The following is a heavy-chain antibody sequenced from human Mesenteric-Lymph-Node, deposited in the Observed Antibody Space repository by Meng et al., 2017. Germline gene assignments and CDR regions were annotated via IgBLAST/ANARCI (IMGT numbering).Heavy chain of an antibody. J-gene: IGHJ6*02. CDR1: GYSISSGYY. CDR3: ARDPRVYPGEALWFGELLYNYYYYGMDV. CDR2: NYHSGST. Sequence: GSLRLSCTVSGYSISSGYYWGWIRQPPGKGLEWIGSNYHSGSTYYNPSLKSRVTISVDTSKNQFSLKLSSVTAADTAVYYCARDPRVYPGEALWFGELLYNYYYYGMDVWGQGTTVTVSS. V-gene: IGHV4-38-2*02. D-gene: IGHD3-10*01.